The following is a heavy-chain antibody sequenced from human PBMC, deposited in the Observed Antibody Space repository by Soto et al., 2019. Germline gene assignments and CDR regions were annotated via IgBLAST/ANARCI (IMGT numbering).Heavy chain of an antibody. CDR2: IYSGGST. J-gene: IGHJ3*02. CDR1: GFTVSSNY. Sequence: GGSLRLSCAASGFTVSSNYMSWVRQAPGKGLEWVSVIYSGGSTYYADSVKGRFTISRDNSKNTLYLQMNSLRAEDTAVYYCEREMRTGDDVFDIWGQGTMVPVSS. CDR3: EREMRTGDDVFDI. D-gene: IGHD1-1*01. V-gene: IGHV3-66*01.